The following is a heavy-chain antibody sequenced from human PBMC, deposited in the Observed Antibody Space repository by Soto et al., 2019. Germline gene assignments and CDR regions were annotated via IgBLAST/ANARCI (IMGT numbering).Heavy chain of an antibody. CDR1: GYTFTGYY. V-gene: IGHV1-2*04. D-gene: IGHD3-10*01. Sequence: GASVKVSCKASGYTFTGYYMHWVRQAPGQGLEWMGWINPNSGGTNYAQKFQGWVTMTRDTSISTAYMELSRLRSDDTAVYYCARAQYGSGSYYNVYNWFDPWGQGTLVTVSS. CDR3: ARAQYGSGSYYNVYNWFDP. J-gene: IGHJ5*02. CDR2: INPNSGGT.